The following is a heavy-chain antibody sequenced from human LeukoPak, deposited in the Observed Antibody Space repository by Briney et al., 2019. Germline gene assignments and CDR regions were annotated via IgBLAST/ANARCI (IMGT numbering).Heavy chain of an antibody. CDR2: IKQDGSEK. V-gene: IGHV3-7*04. J-gene: IGHJ4*02. CDR3: GRGGPPYAIDD. Sequence: GGSLRLSCAASGFPFSSHWMSWVRQAPGKGLEWVANIKQDGSEKSYVDSVKGRFTISRDNAKNTLYLQMNSLREEDTAVYYCGRGGPPYAIDDWGQGTMVTVSS. D-gene: IGHD5-12*01. CDR1: GFPFSSHW.